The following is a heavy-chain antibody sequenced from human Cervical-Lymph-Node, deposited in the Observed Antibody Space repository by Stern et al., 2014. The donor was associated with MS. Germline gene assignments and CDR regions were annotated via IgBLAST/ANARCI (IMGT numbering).Heavy chain of an antibody. Sequence: VPLVDSWGCLVKPWESLRLSCDASGFTFSHSSIHLVRPAPGKGLEWISSISNNSTHTYYEDSVEGRCTSSRDSAKDTVSLHMVSLRAEDTAVYDCARARVGDYARSPHLDSWGQGTLVTVSS. CDR1: GFTFSHSS. J-gene: IGHJ4*02. V-gene: IGHV3-21*01. CDR3: ARARVGDYARSPHLDS. CDR2: ISNNSTHT. D-gene: IGHD4-17*01.